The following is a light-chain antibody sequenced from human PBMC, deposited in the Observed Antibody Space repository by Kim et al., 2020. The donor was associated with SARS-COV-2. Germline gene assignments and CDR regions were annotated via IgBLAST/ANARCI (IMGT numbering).Light chain of an antibody. CDR1: QNIKKW. V-gene: IGKV1-12*01. CDR2: AAS. Sequence: SASGGDRVTITCRASQNIKKWLAWYQQKPGKAPKLLIYAASSLESGVPSRFSGSESGTDFTLTISSLQPEDSATYYCQQADTFPYTFGQGTKLEIK. J-gene: IGKJ2*01. CDR3: QQADTFPYT.